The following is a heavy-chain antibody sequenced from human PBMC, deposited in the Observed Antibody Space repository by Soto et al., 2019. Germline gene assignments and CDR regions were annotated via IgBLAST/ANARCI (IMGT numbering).Heavy chain of an antibody. J-gene: IGHJ6*02. CDR1: GYTFTSYG. CDR3: ARDGSYHYDSSGYSGNYYYGMDV. Sequence: ASVKVSCKASGYTFTSYGIIWVRQAPGQGLEGMGWISAYNGNTNYAQKLQGRVTMTTDTSTSTAYMELRSLRSDDTAVYYCARDGSYHYDSSGYSGNYYYGMDVWGQGTTVTVS. CDR2: ISAYNGNT. D-gene: IGHD3-22*01. V-gene: IGHV1-18*04.